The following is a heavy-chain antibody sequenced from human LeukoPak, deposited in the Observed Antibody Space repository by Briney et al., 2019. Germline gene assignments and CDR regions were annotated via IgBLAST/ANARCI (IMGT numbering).Heavy chain of an antibody. CDR1: GYTFTGYY. CDR3: ARDMYSSSFPPFDY. V-gene: IGHV1-2*02. CDR2: INPNSGGT. J-gene: IGHJ4*02. Sequence: GASVKVSCKASGYTFTGYYMHWVRQAPGQGLEWMGWINPNSGGTNYAQKFQGRVTMTRDTSINTAYMELSRLRSDDTAVYYCARDMYSSSFPPFDYWGQGTLVTVSS. D-gene: IGHD6-6*01.